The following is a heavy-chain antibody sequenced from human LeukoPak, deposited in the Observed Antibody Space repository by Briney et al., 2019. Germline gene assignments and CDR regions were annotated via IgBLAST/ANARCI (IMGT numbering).Heavy chain of an antibody. J-gene: IGHJ4*02. CDR1: GGSLGTYY. V-gene: IGHV4-59*01. D-gene: IGHD5-12*01. Sequence: AETLSLTCRVSGGSLGTYYWSCIRQPPGKGVDCIGYVYYNGNTNYNPSLKSRVTISIDTSKNQFSLKLNTVTAEDTAVYYCARNRSTVAMARWGVFDYWGQGTLVTASS. CDR3: ARNRSTVAMARWGVFDY. CDR2: VYYNGNT.